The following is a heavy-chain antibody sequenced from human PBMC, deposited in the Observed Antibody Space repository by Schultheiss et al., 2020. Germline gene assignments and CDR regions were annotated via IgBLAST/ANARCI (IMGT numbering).Heavy chain of an antibody. J-gene: IGHJ1*01. CDR3: AREDGKQQLINFQH. CDR1: GFTFSSYE. D-gene: IGHD6-13*01. V-gene: IGHV3-48*03. CDR2: ISSSGSTI. Sequence: GGSLRLSCAASGFTFSSYEMNWVRQAPGKGLEWVSYISSSGSTIYYADSVKGRFTISRDNAKNSLYLQMNSLRAEDTAVYYCAREDGKQQLINFQHWGQGTLVNVSS.